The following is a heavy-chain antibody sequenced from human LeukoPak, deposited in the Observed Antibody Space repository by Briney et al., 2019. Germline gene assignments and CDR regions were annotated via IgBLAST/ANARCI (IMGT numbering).Heavy chain of an antibody. V-gene: IGHV3-23*01. CDR2: ISSSGGST. CDR1: GFTFSSYA. J-gene: IGHJ4*02. CDR3: AKDALSLRPEYYFDY. Sequence: GGSLRLSCAASGFTFSSYAMSWVRQAPGNGLEWVSAISSSGGSTYYADSVKGRFTISRDNSKNTLYLQMNSLRAEDTAVYYCAKDALSLRPEYYFDYWGQGTLVTVSS.